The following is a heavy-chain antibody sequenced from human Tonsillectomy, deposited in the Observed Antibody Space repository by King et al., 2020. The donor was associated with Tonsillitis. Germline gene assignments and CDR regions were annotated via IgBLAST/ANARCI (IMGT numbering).Heavy chain of an antibody. V-gene: IGHV3-30*04. J-gene: IGHJ6*02. D-gene: IGHD1-26*01. CDR3: ARRVGEWSYGMDV. Sequence: VQLVESGGGVVQPGRSLRLSCAASGFTFSSYAMHWVRQAPGKGLEWVAVISYDGSNKYYADSVKGRFTISRDNYKNTLYLQMNSRRAEDTAVYYCARRVGEWSYGMDVWGQGTTVTVSS. CDR2: ISYDGSNK. CDR1: GFTFSSYA.